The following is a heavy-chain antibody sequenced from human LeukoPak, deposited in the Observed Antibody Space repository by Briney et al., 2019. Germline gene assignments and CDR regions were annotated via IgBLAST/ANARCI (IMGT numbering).Heavy chain of an antibody. CDR3: ARDYFDSSDYPQTYYYYYMDV. V-gene: IGHV3-21*01. Sequence: PGGSLRLSCAASGFTFSRYGMTWVRQAPGKGLEWVASISSTSTFIYSADSVKGRFTISRDTAKNSLFLQMNSLRAEDTAIYYCARDYFDSSDYPQTYYYYYMDVWGKGTTVTVSS. J-gene: IGHJ6*03. D-gene: IGHD3-22*01. CDR2: ISSTSTFI. CDR1: GFTFSRYG.